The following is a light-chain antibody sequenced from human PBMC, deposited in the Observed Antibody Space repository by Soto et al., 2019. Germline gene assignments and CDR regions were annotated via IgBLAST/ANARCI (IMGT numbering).Light chain of an antibody. CDR2: STN. CDR3: VLYMGSGISV. Sequence: QTVVTQEPSLSVSPGGTVTLTCGLSSGSVSTNYYPSWYQQTPGQAPRTLIHSTNTRSSGVPDRFSGSILGNKAALTITGAQADDESDYYCVLYMGSGISVFGGGTKLTV. CDR1: SGSVSTNYY. V-gene: IGLV8-61*01. J-gene: IGLJ2*01.